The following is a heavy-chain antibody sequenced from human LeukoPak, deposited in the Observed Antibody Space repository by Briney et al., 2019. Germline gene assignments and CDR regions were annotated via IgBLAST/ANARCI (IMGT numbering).Heavy chain of an antibody. D-gene: IGHD6-19*01. V-gene: IGHV1-69*04. CDR1: GGTFSSYA. CDR3: AKPTSSGWSSFDC. Sequence: SVKVSCKASGGTFSSYAISWVRQAPGQGLEWMGRIIPILGIANYAQKFQGRVTITADKSTSTAYMELSSLRSEDTAVYYCAKPTSSGWSSFDCWGQGTLVTVSS. CDR2: IIPILGIA. J-gene: IGHJ4*02.